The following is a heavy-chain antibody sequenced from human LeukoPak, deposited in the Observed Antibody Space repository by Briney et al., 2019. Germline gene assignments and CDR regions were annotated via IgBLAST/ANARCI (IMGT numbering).Heavy chain of an antibody. D-gene: IGHD2-15*01. J-gene: IGHJ4*02. CDR1: GYSFIGYW. CDR2: IKPGDSDT. V-gene: IGHV5-51*01. Sequence: VESLKISSQVSGYSFIGYWIAWVRQMPGKGLEWMGIIKPGDSDTRYSPSFQGQVTISADMSISTAYLQWSSLKASDTAIYYCARHGRDKNYFDSWGQGTLVTVSS. CDR3: ARHGRDKNYFDS.